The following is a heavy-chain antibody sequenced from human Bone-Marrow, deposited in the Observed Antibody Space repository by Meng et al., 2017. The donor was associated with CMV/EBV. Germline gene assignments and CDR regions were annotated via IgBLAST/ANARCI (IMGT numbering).Heavy chain of an antibody. D-gene: IGHD2-2*01. V-gene: IGHV4-34*01. CDR3: ARLEEYQLLAWYFDL. J-gene: IGHJ2*01. CDR2: INHSGST. Sequence: SETLSLTCAVYGGSFSGYYWSWIRQPPGKGLEWIGEINHSGSTNYNPSLKSRVTISVDTSKNQFSLKLSSVTAADTAVYYCARLEEYQLLAWYFDLWGRGTLVTVSS. CDR1: GGSFSGYY.